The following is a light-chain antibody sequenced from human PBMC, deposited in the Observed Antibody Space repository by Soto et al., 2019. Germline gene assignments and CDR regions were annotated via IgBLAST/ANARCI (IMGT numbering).Light chain of an antibody. Sequence: IVMTQSPATLSVSPGERATFSCRASQNIYSNIAWYQQRPGQAPRLLIYRASTRATGVPARFSGSGSGTDFTLTISSLEPEDFAVYYCQQRSNWPGTFGQGTRLEIK. CDR1: QNIYSN. J-gene: IGKJ5*01. CDR2: RAS. V-gene: IGKV3-15*01. CDR3: QQRSNWPGT.